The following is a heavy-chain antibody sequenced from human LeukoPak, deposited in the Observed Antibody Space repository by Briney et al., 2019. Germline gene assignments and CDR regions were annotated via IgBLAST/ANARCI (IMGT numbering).Heavy chain of an antibody. V-gene: IGHV1-2*02. CDR3: ARAKWESSTTCYGA. Sequence: GASVKVSCKASGYTFTGYYIHWVRQAPGQGLEWMGWINPNSGGTNYAQKFQGRVTMTRDTSISTAYMELSSLKSDDTAVYYCARAKWESSTTCYGAWGQGTLVTVSS. CDR1: GYTFTGYY. J-gene: IGHJ5*02. CDR2: INPNSGGT. D-gene: IGHD2-2*01.